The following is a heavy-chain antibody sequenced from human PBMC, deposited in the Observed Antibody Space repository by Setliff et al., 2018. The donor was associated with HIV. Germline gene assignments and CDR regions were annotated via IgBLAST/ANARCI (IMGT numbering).Heavy chain of an antibody. CDR1: GGTFSSYA. D-gene: IGHD2-2*01. V-gene: IGHV1-18*01. Sequence: ASVKVSCKASGGTFSSYAISWVRQAPGQGLEWMGWISGNNGNMNYAQNLQGRVTMTIDTSTTTAYMELRSLRSEDTAVYYCARDPEAQIVVVPAYMDVWGKGTTVTVSS. CDR2: ISGNNGNM. CDR3: ARDPEAQIVVVPAYMDV. J-gene: IGHJ6*03.